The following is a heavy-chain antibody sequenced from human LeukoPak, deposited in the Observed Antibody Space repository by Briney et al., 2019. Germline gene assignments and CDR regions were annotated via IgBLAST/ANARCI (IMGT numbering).Heavy chain of an antibody. Sequence: SETLSLTCTVSGGSISSSSYYWGWIRQPPGKGLEWIGSIYYSGSTYYNPSLKSRVTISVGTSKNQFSLKLSSVTAADTAVYYRARHVVGYSYDSSGGSLDYWGQGTLVTVSS. CDR1: GGSISSSSYY. D-gene: IGHD3-22*01. V-gene: IGHV4-39*01. CDR3: ARHVVGYSYDSSGGSLDY. J-gene: IGHJ4*02. CDR2: IYYSGST.